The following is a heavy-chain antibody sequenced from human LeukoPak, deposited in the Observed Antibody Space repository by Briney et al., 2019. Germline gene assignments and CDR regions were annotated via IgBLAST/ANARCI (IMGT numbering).Heavy chain of an antibody. J-gene: IGHJ3*02. V-gene: IGHV3-11*04. CDR2: ISSSGSTI. D-gene: IGHD2-2*01. CDR3: ARQAQLLWGSVYAFDI. Sequence: GGSLRLSCAASGFTFSDYYMSWIRQAPGKGLEWVSYISSSGSTIYYADSVKGRFTISRDNAKNSLYLQMNSLRAEDTAVYYCARQAQLLWGSVYAFDIWGQGTMVTVSS. CDR1: GFTFSDYY.